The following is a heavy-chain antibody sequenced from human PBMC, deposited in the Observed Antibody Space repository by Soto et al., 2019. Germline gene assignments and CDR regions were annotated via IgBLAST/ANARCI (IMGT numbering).Heavy chain of an antibody. CDR1: GGSFSGYY. Sequence: SETLSLTCAVYGGSFSGYYWSWLRQPPGKGLEWIGEINHSGSTNYNPPLKSRVTISVDTSKNQFSLKVTSVTAADTAVYYCATANWSHHYFDPWGQGTLVTVSS. D-gene: IGHD1-1*01. CDR2: INHSGST. CDR3: ATANWSHHYFDP. V-gene: IGHV4-34*01. J-gene: IGHJ5*02.